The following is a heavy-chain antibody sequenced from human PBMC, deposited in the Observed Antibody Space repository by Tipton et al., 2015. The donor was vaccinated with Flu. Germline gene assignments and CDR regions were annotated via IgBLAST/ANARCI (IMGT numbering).Heavy chain of an antibody. D-gene: IGHD2-8*01. J-gene: IGHJ4*02. CDR1: GFTFSDYW. Sequence: LSLTCAASGFTFSDYWMSWVRQAPGKGLEWVANIKEDGSYKNYVDSVKGRFTISRDNAENSMYLQMSFLRAEDTAVYYCLRDYMGVWGQGTLVTVSS. V-gene: IGHV3-7*01. CDR3: LRDYMGV. CDR2: IKEDGSYK.